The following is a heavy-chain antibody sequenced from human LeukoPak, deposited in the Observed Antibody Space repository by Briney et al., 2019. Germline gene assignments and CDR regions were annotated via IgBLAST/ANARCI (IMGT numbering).Heavy chain of an antibody. CDR2: ISGGSRTI. Sequence: GGSLRLSCVASGFIFSTYSMSWVRQTPGKGLEWVSYISGGSRTIYHADSVKGRFTTSRDHAKNSLYLQMNSLRDEDTAVYYCAKVEKMTTPDYWGQGTLVTVSS. CDR3: AKVEKMTTPDY. J-gene: IGHJ4*02. V-gene: IGHV3-48*02. CDR1: GFIFSTYS. D-gene: IGHD5-24*01.